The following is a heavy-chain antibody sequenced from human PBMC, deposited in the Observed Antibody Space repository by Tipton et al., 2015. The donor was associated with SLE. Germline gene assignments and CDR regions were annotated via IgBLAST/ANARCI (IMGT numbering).Heavy chain of an antibody. Sequence: TLSLTCTVSGDSISSGNYYWGWIRQPPGKGLEWIGSIYYSGSTYYNPSLKSRVTISVDTSKNQFSLKLSSVTAADTAVYYCAGARDTMIVVVITNWGQGTLVTVSS. CDR1: GDSISSGNYY. V-gene: IGHV4-39*07. CDR3: AGARDTMIVVVITN. CDR2: IYYSGST. J-gene: IGHJ4*02. D-gene: IGHD3-22*01.